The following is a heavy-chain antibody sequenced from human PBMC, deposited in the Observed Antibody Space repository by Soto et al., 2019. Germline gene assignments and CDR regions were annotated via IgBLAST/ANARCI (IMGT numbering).Heavy chain of an antibody. CDR3: ARRIQSYYFDY. Sequence: QVQLVESGGGVVQPGRSLRLSCAASGFTFSSYAMHWVRQAPGKGLEWVAVISYDGSNKYYADSVKGRFTISRDNSKNTLYLQMNSLRAEDTAVYYCARRIQSYYFDYWGQGTLVTVSS. CDR1: GFTFSSYA. J-gene: IGHJ4*02. V-gene: IGHV3-30-3*01. D-gene: IGHD5-18*01. CDR2: ISYDGSNK.